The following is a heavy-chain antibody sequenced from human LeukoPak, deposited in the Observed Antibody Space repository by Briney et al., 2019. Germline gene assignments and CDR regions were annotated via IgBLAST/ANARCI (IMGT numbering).Heavy chain of an antibody. CDR2: IYYSGST. D-gene: IGHD2-15*01. J-gene: IGHJ4*02. CDR3: AGYCSGGSCYYSDY. CDR1: GGSISSSSYY. V-gene: IGHV4-39*01. Sequence: PSETLSLTCTVSGGSISSSSYYWGWIRQPPGKGLEWIGSIYYSGSTYYNPSLKRRVTISVDTSKNQFSLKLSSVTAADTAVYYCAGYCSGGSCYYSDYWGQGTLVTVSS.